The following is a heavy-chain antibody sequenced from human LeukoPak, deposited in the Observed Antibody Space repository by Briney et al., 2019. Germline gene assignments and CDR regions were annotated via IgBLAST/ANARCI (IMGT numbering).Heavy chain of an antibody. V-gene: IGHV3-30*02. D-gene: IGHD4-17*01. CDR2: IRYDGSNK. Sequence: GGSLRLSCAASGFTFSSYGMHWVRQAPGKGLEWVAFIRYDGSNKYYADSVKGRFTISRDNSKNTLYLQMNSLRAEDTAVYYCARDLDYGDYYYYYYGMDVWGQGTTVTVSS. J-gene: IGHJ6*02. CDR1: GFTFSSYG. CDR3: ARDLDYGDYYYYYYGMDV.